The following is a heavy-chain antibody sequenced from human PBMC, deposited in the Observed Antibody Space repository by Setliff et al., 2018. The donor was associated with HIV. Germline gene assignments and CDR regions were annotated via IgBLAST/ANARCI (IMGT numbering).Heavy chain of an antibody. CDR1: GYTFTSYA. J-gene: IGHJ4*02. CDR2: INAGNGNT. D-gene: IGHD3-10*01. Sequence: ASVKVSCKASGYTFTSYAMHWVRQAPGQRLEWMGWINAGNGNTKYSQKFQGRVTITRDTSASTAYMELSSLRSEDTAVYYCARGSSGFRSGSYYNTFIEYWCQGTLVTVSS. CDR3: ARGSSGFRSGSYYNTFIEY. V-gene: IGHV1-3*01.